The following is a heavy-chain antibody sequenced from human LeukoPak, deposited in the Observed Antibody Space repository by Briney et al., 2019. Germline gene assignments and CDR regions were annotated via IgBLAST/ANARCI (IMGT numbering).Heavy chain of an antibody. CDR1: GFIFSSYG. J-gene: IGHJ4*02. D-gene: IGHD3-10*01. CDR2: IRFDGSNK. Sequence: GGSLRLSCAASGFIFSSYGMHWVRQAPGKGLEWVAFIRFDGSNKYYADSVKGRFTISRDNSKNTLYLQMNSLRAEDTAVYYCAKDRRGTVVRGPIMQTRDYYFEYWGQGTLVTVSS. V-gene: IGHV3-30*02. CDR3: AKDRRGTVVRGPIMQTRDYYFEY.